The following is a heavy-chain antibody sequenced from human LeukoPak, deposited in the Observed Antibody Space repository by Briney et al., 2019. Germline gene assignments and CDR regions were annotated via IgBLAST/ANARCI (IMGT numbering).Heavy chain of an antibody. Sequence: SETLSLTCAVYGGSFSGYYWSWIRQPPGKGLEWIGEINHSGSTNYNPSLKSRVTISVDKSKNQLSLKLSSVTAADTAVYYCARSTTVAQTITFDYWGQGTLVTVSS. V-gene: IGHV4-34*01. CDR2: INHSGST. CDR1: GGSFSGYY. D-gene: IGHD4-23*01. CDR3: ARSTTVAQTITFDY. J-gene: IGHJ4*02.